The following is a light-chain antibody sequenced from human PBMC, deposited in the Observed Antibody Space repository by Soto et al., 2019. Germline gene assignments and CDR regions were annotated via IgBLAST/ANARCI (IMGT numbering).Light chain of an antibody. V-gene: IGLV2-8*01. J-gene: IGLJ1*01. CDR2: EVS. Sequence: QSALTQPPSASGSPGQSVTISCTGTSSDIGGSNYVSWYQQHPGKAPKFMIYEVSKRPSGVPDRFSGSKSGNTASLTVSGLQAEDEADYYCSSYAGSNNYVFGTGTKVTVL. CDR1: SSDIGGSNY. CDR3: SSYAGSNNYV.